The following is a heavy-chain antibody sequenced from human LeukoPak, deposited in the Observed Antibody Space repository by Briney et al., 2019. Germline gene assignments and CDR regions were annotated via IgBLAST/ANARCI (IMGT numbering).Heavy chain of an antibody. CDR1: GLTFNNYA. D-gene: IGHD6-13*01. J-gene: IGHJ4*02. Sequence: GGSLRLSCAVSGLTFNNYAMSWVRQAPGKGLEWVSAISKSGDHTYYAASAKGRFTIYRDNSKNTQYLQMNSLRAEDTAVYYCAKCLGSGWYASSDWGQGTLVTVSS. V-gene: IGHV3-23*01. CDR3: AKCLGSGWYASSD. CDR2: ISKSGDHT.